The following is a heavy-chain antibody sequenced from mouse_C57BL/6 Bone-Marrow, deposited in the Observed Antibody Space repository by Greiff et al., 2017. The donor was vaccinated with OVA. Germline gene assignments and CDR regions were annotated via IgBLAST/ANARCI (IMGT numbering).Heavy chain of an antibody. J-gene: IGHJ2*01. D-gene: IGHD1-1*01. V-gene: IGHV5-6*01. CDR2: ISSGGSYT. Sequence: EVKVVESGGDLVKPGGSLKLSCAASGFTFSSYGMSWVRQTPDTRLEWVATISSGGSYTYYPASVKGRFTISRDTATNTLYLQMSSLKSEDTAMYYCARHGYYGSFFDYWGQGTTLTVSS. CDR3: ARHGYYGSFFDY. CDR1: GFTFSSYG.